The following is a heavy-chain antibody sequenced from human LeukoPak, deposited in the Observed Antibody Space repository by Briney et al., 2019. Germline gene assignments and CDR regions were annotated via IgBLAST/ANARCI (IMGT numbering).Heavy chain of an antibody. J-gene: IGHJ4*02. CDR2: ISYDGSNK. CDR3: ARDPGGSGSYLFDY. Sequence: GRSLRLSCAASGFTFSSYGMHWVRQAPGKGLEGVAVISYDGSNKYYADSAKGRFTISRDNSKNTLYLQMNSLRAEDTAVYYCARDPGGSGSYLFDYWGQGTLVTVSS. V-gene: IGHV3-30*03. D-gene: IGHD3-10*01. CDR1: GFTFSSYG.